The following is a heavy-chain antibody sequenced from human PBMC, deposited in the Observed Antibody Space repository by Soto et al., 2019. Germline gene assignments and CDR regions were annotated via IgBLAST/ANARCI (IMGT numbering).Heavy chain of an antibody. CDR1: GYTFTSHW. V-gene: IGHV5-51*01. D-gene: IGHD3-16*01. J-gene: IGHJ4*02. Sequence: GESLKISCKGSGYTFTSHWIGWVRQMPGKGLEWMGIIFPGDSDTRYSPSFQGQVTISADKSINTAYLQWSSLKASDTAMYFCVRHGAYFDYWGQGTLVIVSS. CDR2: IFPGDSDT. CDR3: VRHGAYFDY.